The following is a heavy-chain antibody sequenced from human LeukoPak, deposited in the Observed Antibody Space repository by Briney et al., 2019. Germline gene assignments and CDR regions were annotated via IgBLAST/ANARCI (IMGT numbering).Heavy chain of an antibody. D-gene: IGHD3-3*01. CDR1: GGSISSSSYC. J-gene: IGHJ3*02. CDR2: FYYSGST. V-gene: IGHV4-39*01. Sequence: PSETLSLTCTVSGGSISSSSYCWGWIRQPPGKGLEWIGSFYYSGSTYYNPSLKSRVTISVDTSKNQFSLKLSSVSAADTAVYYCARGPPYYDFWSGYYWAFDIWGQGTMVTVSS. CDR3: ARGPPYYDFWSGYYWAFDI.